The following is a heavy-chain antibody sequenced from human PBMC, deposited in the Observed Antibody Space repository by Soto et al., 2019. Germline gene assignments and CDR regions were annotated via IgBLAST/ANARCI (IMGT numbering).Heavy chain of an antibody. CDR3: PRIGRSAAPIDL. CDR2: IIPILGIA. J-gene: IGHJ2*01. D-gene: IGHD6-6*01. V-gene: IGHV1-69*02. CDR1: GGTFSSYT. Sequence: QVQLVQSGAEVKKPGASVKVSCKASGGTFSSYTISWVRQAPGQGLEWMGRIIPILGIANYAQKFQGRVTITADKSTSTAYRELSSLRSEDPAVYYCPRIGRSAAPIDLWGRGTLVTVSS.